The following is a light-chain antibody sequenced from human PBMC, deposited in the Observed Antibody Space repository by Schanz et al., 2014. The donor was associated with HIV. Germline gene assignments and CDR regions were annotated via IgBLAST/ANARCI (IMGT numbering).Light chain of an antibody. CDR1: RSDIGGRS. J-gene: IGLJ2*01. CDR3: ATWDITLNGPV. V-gene: IGLV1-44*01. Sequence: QSVLTQPPSASATPGQRITIFCSGIRSDIGGRSVDWYRQRPGTAPKLLIHNNDQRPSGVPDRFSGSKSGTSASLTISGLQSDDEADYYCATWDITLNGPVFGGGTKLTV. CDR2: NND.